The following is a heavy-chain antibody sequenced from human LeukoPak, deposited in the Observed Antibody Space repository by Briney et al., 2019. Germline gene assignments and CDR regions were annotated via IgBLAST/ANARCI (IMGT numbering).Heavy chain of an antibody. CDR2: IIPILGIA. D-gene: IGHD6-13*01. CDR3: ASEIAAAGTIYFDY. J-gene: IGHJ4*02. Sequence: SVKVSCKASGGTFSSYAISWVRQAPGQGLEWMGRIIPILGIANYAQKFQGRVTITADESTSTAYMELSSLRSEDTAVYYCASEIAAAGTIYFDYWGQGTLVTVSS. V-gene: IGHV1-69*04. CDR1: GGTFSSYA.